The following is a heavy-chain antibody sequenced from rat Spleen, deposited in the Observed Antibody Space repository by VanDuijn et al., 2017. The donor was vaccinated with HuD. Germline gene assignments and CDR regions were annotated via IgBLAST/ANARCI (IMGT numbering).Heavy chain of an antibody. J-gene: IGHJ2*01. CDR2: ISSSSGT. CDR3: ARIDYSDY. V-gene: IGHV5-62*01. Sequence: VQLVESGGGLVQPGKSLKLSCSASGFTFSSYGMHWIRQAPGKGLDWVAYISSSSGTVYADAVKGRFTISRDNAKNTLYLQLNSLKSEDTAIYYCARIDYSDYWGQGVMVTVSS. CDR1: GFTFSSYG.